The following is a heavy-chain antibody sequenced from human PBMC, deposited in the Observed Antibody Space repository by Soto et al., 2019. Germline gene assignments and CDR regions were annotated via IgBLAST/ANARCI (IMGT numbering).Heavy chain of an antibody. J-gene: IGHJ3*02. V-gene: IGHV4-4*07. Sequence: KPSETLSLTCTVSGGSISSYYWSWIRQPAGKGLEWIGRIYTSGSTNYNPSLKSRVTMSVDTSKNQFSLKLSSVTAADTAVYYCARDPGEAGATDAFDIWGQGAMVTVSS. CDR1: GGSISSYY. CDR3: ARDPGEAGATDAFDI. CDR2: IYTSGST. D-gene: IGHD1-26*01.